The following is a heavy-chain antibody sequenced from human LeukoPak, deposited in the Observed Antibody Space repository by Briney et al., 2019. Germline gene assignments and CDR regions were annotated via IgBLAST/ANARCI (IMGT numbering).Heavy chain of an antibody. Sequence: PGGSLRLSCAATGFTFSSYSMNWVRQAPGKGLEWVSAISGSGGSTYYADSVKGRFTISRDNSKNTLYLQMNSLRAEDTAVYYRAKGSQVLRYSPNWFDPWGQGTLVTVSS. V-gene: IGHV3-23*01. CDR3: AKGSQVLRYSPNWFDP. CDR1: GFTFSSYS. CDR2: ISGSGGST. D-gene: IGHD3-9*01. J-gene: IGHJ5*02.